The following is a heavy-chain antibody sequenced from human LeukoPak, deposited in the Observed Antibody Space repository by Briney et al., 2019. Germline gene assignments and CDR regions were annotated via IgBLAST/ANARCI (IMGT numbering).Heavy chain of an antibody. D-gene: IGHD6-19*01. CDR2: INHSGCT. Sequence: SETLSLTCAVHGGSFSGYYWSWIRQPPGKGLEWIGEINHSGCTNYNPSLKSRVTISVDTSKNQFSLKLSSVTAADTAVYYCARVSSGWGYYFDYWGQGTLVTVSS. CDR1: GGSFSGYY. J-gene: IGHJ4*02. V-gene: IGHV4-34*01. CDR3: ARVSSGWGYYFDY.